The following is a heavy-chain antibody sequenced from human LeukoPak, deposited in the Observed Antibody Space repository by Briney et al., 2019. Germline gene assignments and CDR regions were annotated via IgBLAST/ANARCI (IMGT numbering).Heavy chain of an antibody. CDR1: GGTFSSYA. Sequence: SVKVSCEASGGTFSSYAISWVRQAPGQGLEWMGGIIPIFSTANYAQKFQGRVTITADESTSTAYMELSSLRSEDTAVYYCARPPLHSSGYWTLDYWGQGTLVTVSS. CDR3: ARPPLHSSGYWTLDY. D-gene: IGHD3-22*01. J-gene: IGHJ4*02. CDR2: IIPIFSTA. V-gene: IGHV1-69*13.